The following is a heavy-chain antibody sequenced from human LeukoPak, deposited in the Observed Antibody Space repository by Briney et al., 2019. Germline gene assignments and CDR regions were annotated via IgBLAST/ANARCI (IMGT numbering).Heavy chain of an antibody. J-gene: IGHJ4*02. D-gene: IGHD3-10*01. Sequence: GGSLRLSCAASGFTFSDYYISWIRQAPGKGLEWVSYISSSGSTIYYADPVKGRFTISRDNAKNSLYLQMNSLRAEDTAVYYCARSITMVRGVSGYWGQGTLVTVSS. V-gene: IGHV3-11*04. CDR3: ARSITMVRGVSGY. CDR2: ISSSGSTI. CDR1: GFTFSDYY.